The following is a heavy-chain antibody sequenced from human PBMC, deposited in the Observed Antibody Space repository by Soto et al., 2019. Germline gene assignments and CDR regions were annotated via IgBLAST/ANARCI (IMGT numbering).Heavy chain of an antibody. V-gene: IGHV4-34*01. D-gene: IGHD6-13*01. CDR3: ARKGRGSSGGLGRWFDP. CDR1: GGSFSGYY. CDR2: INHSGST. J-gene: IGHJ5*02. Sequence: QVQLQQWGAGLLKPSETLSLTCAVYGGSFSGYYWSWIRQPPGKGLEWIGEINHSGSTNYNPSLKSRVTISVDTSKNQFSLKLSSVTAADTAVYYCARKGRGSSGGLGRWFDPWGQGTLVTVSS.